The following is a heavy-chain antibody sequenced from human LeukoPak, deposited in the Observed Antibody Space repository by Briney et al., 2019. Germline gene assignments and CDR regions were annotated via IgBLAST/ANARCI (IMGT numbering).Heavy chain of an antibody. D-gene: IGHD3-3*01. CDR1: GGSISSYY. CDR3: ASIITIFGAFDP. CDR2: IYHSGST. Sequence: SETLSLTCTVSGGSISSYYWSWIRQPPGKGLEWIGYIYHSGSTYYNPSLKSRVTISVDRSKNQFSLKLSSVTAADTAVYYCASIITIFGAFDPWGQGTLVTVSS. J-gene: IGHJ5*02. V-gene: IGHV4-59*12.